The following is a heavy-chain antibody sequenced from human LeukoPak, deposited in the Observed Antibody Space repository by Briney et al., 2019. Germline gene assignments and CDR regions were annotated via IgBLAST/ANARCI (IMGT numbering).Heavy chain of an antibody. Sequence: PSETLSLTCAVYGGSFSGYYWSWIRQPPGKGLEWIGEINHSGSTNYNPSLKSRVTISVDTSKNQFSLKLSSVTAADTAVYYCARDQYSSSTRTYYGMDVWGQGTTVTVSS. CDR3: ARDQYSSSTRTYYGMDV. CDR1: GGSFSGYY. D-gene: IGHD6-13*01. V-gene: IGHV4-34*01. CDR2: INHSGST. J-gene: IGHJ6*02.